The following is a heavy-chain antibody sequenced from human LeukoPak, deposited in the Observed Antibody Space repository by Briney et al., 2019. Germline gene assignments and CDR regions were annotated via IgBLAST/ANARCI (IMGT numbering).Heavy chain of an antibody. D-gene: IGHD2-15*01. Sequence: ASVKVSCKASGYTFTSYYMHWVRQAPGQGLEWMGIINPSGGSTSYAQKFQGRVTMTRDTSTSTVYMELSSLRSEDTAVYYCARAEDIVVVVAATEGGYFDYWGQGTLVTVSS. CDR1: GYTFTSYY. V-gene: IGHV1-46*01. CDR2: INPSGGST. J-gene: IGHJ4*02. CDR3: ARAEDIVVVVAATEGGYFDY.